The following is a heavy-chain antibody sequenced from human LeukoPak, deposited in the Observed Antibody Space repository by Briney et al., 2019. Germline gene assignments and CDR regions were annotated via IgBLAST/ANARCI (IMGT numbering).Heavy chain of an antibody. J-gene: IGHJ6*02. Sequence: GGSLRLSCAASGFTFSSYAMPWVRQAPGKGLEWVAVISYDGSNKYYADSVKGRFTISRDNSKNTLYLQMNSLRAEDTAVYYCARDRAPVARTGGMDVWGQGTTVTVSS. V-gene: IGHV3-30-3*01. CDR1: GFTFSSYA. CDR3: ARDRAPVARTGGMDV. CDR2: ISYDGSNK. D-gene: IGHD5-12*01.